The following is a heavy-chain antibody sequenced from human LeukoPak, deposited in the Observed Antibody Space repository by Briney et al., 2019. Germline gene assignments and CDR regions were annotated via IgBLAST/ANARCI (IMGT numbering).Heavy chain of an antibody. CDR2: IYYSGST. D-gene: IGHD6-13*01. J-gene: IGHJ5*02. Sequence: PSETLSLTCTVSGGSISSSSYYWGWLRQPPGKGLEWIGSIYYSGSTYYNPSLKSRVTISVDTSKNQFSLKLSSVTAADTAVYYCARCGIAAHPTNWFDPWGQGTLVTVSS. V-gene: IGHV4-39*01. CDR3: ARCGIAAHPTNWFDP. CDR1: GGSISSSSYY.